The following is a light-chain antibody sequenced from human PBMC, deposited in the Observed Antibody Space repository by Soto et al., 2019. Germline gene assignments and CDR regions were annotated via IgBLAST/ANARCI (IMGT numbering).Light chain of an antibody. CDR1: SGDVGGYNY. Sequence: QSALTQPPSASGPPGQSVAISCTGTSGDVGGYNYVSWYQQHPGKAPKLMIYEVNKRPSGVPDRFSGSKSGNTASLTVSGLQAEDEADYYCSSYAGSSNVFGTGTKVTVL. V-gene: IGLV2-8*01. CDR2: EVN. J-gene: IGLJ1*01. CDR3: SSYAGSSNV.